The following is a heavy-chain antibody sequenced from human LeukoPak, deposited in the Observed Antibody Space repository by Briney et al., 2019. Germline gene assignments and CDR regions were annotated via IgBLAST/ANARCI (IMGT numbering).Heavy chain of an antibody. V-gene: IGHV4-59*01. Sequence: SETLSLTCAVYAGSFSGYYWSWFRQTPGDLPEWIASIYYSGTTTYNPSLKGRVTISIDSSKNQFSLKLISVTAADTAIYYCARGTGFYDSSGHYYWGYFDSWGQGTLVPVSS. J-gene: IGHJ4*02. CDR3: ARGTGFYDSSGHYYWGYFDS. CDR1: AGSFSGYY. CDR2: IYYSGTT. D-gene: IGHD3-22*01.